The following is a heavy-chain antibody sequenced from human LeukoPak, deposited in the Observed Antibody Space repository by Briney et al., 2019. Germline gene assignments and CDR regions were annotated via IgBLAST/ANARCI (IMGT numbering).Heavy chain of an antibody. CDR3: ARRSPIAAEDY. J-gene: IGHJ4*02. CDR1: GDSISLHY. V-gene: IGHV4-4*09. CDR2: ISSSGNT. Sequence: SETLSLTCTVPGDSISLHYWNWIRQPPGKGLEWLGYISSSGNTNYHPSVNSRVTISRDTSKNQLSLRLKSLTAADTAVYYCARRSPIAAEDYWGQGILVTVSS. D-gene: IGHD6-6*01.